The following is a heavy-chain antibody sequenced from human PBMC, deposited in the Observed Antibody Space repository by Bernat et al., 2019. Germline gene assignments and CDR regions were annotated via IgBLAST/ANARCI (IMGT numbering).Heavy chain of an antibody. Sequence: QVQLVQSGAEVKTPGASVKVSCKASEYTFTSYDFNWVRQATGQGLEWMGWVSPNSGNTGYAQKFQGRVTMTRDTSISTVYMELGSLRSEDTAVYYSARSPPSWSVHSCGQRTRVAVS. CDR2: VSPNSGNT. V-gene: IGHV1-8*01. CDR3: ARSPPSWSVHS. D-gene: IGHD2-15*01. J-gene: IGHJ4*02. CDR1: EYTFTSYD.